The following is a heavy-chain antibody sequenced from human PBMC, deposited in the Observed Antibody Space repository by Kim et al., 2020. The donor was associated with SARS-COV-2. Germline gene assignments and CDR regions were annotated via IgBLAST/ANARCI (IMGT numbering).Heavy chain of an antibody. CDR3: ARSESSGSSVDY. V-gene: IGHV1-69*13. D-gene: IGHD1-26*01. J-gene: IGHJ4*02. CDR1: GGTFSSYA. CDR2: IIPIFGTA. Sequence: SVKVSCKASGGTFSSYAISWVRQAPGQGLEWMGGIIPIFGTANYAQKFQGRVTITADESTSTAYMELSSLRSEDTAVYYCARSESSGSSVDYWGQGTLVTVSS.